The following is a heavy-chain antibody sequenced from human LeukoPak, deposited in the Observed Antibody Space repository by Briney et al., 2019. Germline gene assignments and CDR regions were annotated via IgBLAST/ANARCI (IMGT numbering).Heavy chain of an antibody. CDR3: AKTGGCASIGCYRHFGY. J-gene: IGHJ4*02. CDR1: GVTFSSYA. CDR2: ISNDGSNK. V-gene: IGHV3-30*04. D-gene: IGHD4/OR15-4a*01. Sequence: PAGSLRLSCAASGVTFSSYAFHWVCQAPGQGLEWVAVISNDGSNKDYADSVQGRFTISRDNSKNTLYLQMDSLGTEDTAVYYCAKTGGCASIGCYRHFGYWGQGTLVTVSS.